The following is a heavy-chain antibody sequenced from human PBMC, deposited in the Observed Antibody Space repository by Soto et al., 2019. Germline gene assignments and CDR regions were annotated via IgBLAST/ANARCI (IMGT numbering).Heavy chain of an antibody. CDR1: GFTVSSNY. CDR3: DSAVAGTFH. D-gene: IGHD6-19*01. V-gene: IGHV3-66*01. Sequence: GGSLRLSCAASGFTVSSNYRSWVRQAPGKGLEWVSVIYSGGTTYYADSVKGRFTISRDNSKNTLYLQMSSLRAEDTALYYCDSAVAGTFHWGQGTLVTVSS. CDR2: IYSGGTT. J-gene: IGHJ4*02.